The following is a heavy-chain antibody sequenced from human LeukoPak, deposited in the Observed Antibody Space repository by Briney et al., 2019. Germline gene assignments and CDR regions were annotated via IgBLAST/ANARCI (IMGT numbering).Heavy chain of an antibody. J-gene: IGHJ4*02. Sequence: GGSLRLSCAASGFTFSSFWMHWVRQAPGKGLVWVSRINNDWRSTAYADSVKGRFTISRDNAKNTLYLQMNSLRAEDTAVYYCVRDISGTGVYWGQGTLVSVSS. D-gene: IGHD6-13*01. CDR2: INNDWRST. CDR3: VRDISGTGVY. V-gene: IGHV3-74*01. CDR1: GFTFSSFW.